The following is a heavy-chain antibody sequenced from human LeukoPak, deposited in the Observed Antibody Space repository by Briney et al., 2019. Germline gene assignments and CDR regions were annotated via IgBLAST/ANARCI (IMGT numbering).Heavy chain of an antibody. Sequence: PSETLSLTCAVSGYSISSGYYWGWIWQPPGKGLEWIGSIYHSGSTYYNPSLKSRVTISVDTSKNQFSLKLSSVTAADTAVYYCARRGRPHDYWGQGTLVTVSS. D-gene: IGHD3-10*01. CDR2: IYHSGST. CDR3: ARRGRPHDY. V-gene: IGHV4-38-2*01. J-gene: IGHJ4*02. CDR1: GYSISSGYY.